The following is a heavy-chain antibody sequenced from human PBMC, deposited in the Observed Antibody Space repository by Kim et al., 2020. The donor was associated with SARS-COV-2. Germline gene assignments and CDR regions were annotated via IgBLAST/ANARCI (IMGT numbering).Heavy chain of an antibody. Sequence: ASVKVSCKASGYTFTSYYMHWVRQAPGQGLEWMGIINPSGGSTSYAQKFQGRVTMTRDTSTSTVYMELSSLRSEDTAVYYCAREVPTVTTSSDAFCWGQGTLVTVSS. V-gene: IGHV1-46*01. CDR2: INPSGGST. CDR1: GYTFTSYY. D-gene: IGHD4-17*01. CDR3: AREVPTVTTSSDAFC. J-gene: IGHJ4*02.